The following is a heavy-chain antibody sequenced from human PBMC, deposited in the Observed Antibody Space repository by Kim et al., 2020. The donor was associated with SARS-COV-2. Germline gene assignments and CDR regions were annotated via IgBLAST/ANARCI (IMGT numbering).Heavy chain of an antibody. CDR2: MSFDGFSK. J-gene: IGHJ4*03. D-gene: IGHD2-2*01. CDR1: EFTFSSSI. CDR3: AREGGTSGRCGYFDS. Sequence: GGSLRLSCVTSEFTFSSSILHWVRQVPGKGLEWVAAMSFDGFSKYFVDSEKGRFSISRDNSKNTMYLELRGLRADDSAVYYCAREGGTSGRCGYFDSWG. V-gene: IGHV3-30*04.